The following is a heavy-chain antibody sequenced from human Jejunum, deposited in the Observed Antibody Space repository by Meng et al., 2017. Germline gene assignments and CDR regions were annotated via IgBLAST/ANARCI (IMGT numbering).Heavy chain of an antibody. CDR3: SRANWVTDY. V-gene: IGHV4-34*01. D-gene: IGHD1-1*01. J-gene: IGHJ4*02. CDR2: FSKNGNT. CDR1: WWSLRGYN. Sequence: LQSWGAEIVKPSEALSLVCDFSWWSLRGYNWSVFRQPPGKGLEWIGEFSKNGNTHYNPSLKSRVTVSVDTSMNQFSLTLSSVTAADTAVYYCSRANWVTDYWGQGTLVTVSS.